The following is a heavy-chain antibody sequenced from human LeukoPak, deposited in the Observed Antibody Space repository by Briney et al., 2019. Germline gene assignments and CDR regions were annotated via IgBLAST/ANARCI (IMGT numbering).Heavy chain of an antibody. CDR2: MFHSGDT. J-gene: IGHJ4*02. D-gene: IGHD4-17*01. CDR3: AKVGAYGDYARHDY. CDR1: GYSIRSGSY. Sequence: PSETLSLTCDVPGYSIRSGSYWGWIRQPPGKGLEWIGCMFHSGDTYHNPSLKSRVTISADTSKNQFSLKLTSVTAADTAVYYCAKVGAYGDYARHDYWGQGTLVTVSS. V-gene: IGHV4-38-2*01.